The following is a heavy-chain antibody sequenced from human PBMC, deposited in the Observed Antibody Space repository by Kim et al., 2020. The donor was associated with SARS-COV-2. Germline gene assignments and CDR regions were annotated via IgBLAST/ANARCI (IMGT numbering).Heavy chain of an antibody. V-gene: IGHV4-59*01. J-gene: IGHJ5*02. D-gene: IGHD2-8*01. CDR1: GGAISSYY. Sequence: SETLSLTCAVSGGAISSYYWSWIRQPPGKGLEWIGNTYNSGSVNYDPSFKNRVTIFVDTSKNQFSLKLTSVTAADTAVYYCARAHRNGHFDPWGQGTLVT. CDR3: ARAHRNGHFDP. CDR2: TYNSGSV.